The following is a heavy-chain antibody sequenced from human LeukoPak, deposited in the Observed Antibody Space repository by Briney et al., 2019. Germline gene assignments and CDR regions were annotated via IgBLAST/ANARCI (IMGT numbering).Heavy chain of an antibody. CDR1: GASIGSYY. V-gene: IGHV4-59*01. CDR3: ARGHAFDI. Sequence: SETLSLTCTVSGASIGSYYWSWIRQPPGKGLELIGNIHYSGSTNYNPSLKSRVTMSVDTSKNQLSLRLSSVTGADTATYFCARGHAFDIWGRGTLVTVSS. CDR2: IHYSGST. J-gene: IGHJ3*02.